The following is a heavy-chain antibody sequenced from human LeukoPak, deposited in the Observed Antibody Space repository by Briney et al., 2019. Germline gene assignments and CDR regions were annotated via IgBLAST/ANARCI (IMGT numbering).Heavy chain of an antibody. CDR1: GFTFSSYW. CDR2: INSDGTSP. V-gene: IGHV3-74*01. J-gene: IGHJ4*02. D-gene: IGHD3-16*01. Sequence: GSLRLSCAASGFTFSSYWMHWVRQAPGKGLVWVSGINSDGTSPIYADSVKGRFTISRDNSKNTLYLQMNSLRAEDTAVYYCARAPYGDNGYTAEVADYWGQGTLVTVSS. CDR3: ARAPYGDNGYTAEVADY.